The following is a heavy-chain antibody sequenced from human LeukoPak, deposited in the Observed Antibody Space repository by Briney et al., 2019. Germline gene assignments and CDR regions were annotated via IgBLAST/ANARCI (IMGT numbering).Heavy chain of an antibody. V-gene: IGHV3-48*03. Sequence: SGGSLRLSCAASGFTFNSYEMNRVRQAPGKGLEWVSYISSSGSTIYYADSVKGRFTISRDNAKNSLYLQMNSLRAEDTAVYYCARESYYYDSSGYYLVDYWGQGTLVTVSS. D-gene: IGHD3-22*01. CDR3: ARESYYYDSSGYYLVDY. CDR1: GFTFNSYE. J-gene: IGHJ4*02. CDR2: ISSSGSTI.